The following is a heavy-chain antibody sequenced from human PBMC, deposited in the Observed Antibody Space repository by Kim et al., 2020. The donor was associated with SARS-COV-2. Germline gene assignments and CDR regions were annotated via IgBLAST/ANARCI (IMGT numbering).Heavy chain of an antibody. D-gene: IGHD2-15*01. CDR2: INPSGGST. CDR1: GYTFTSYY. J-gene: IGHJ4*02. Sequence: ASVKVSCKASGYTFTSYYMHWVRQAPGQGLEWMGIINPSGGSTSYAQKFQGRVTMTRDTSTSTVYMELSSLRSEDTAVYYCARVAHAGNCSGGSCYSLGYYFDYWGQGTLVTVSS. V-gene: IGHV1-46*01. CDR3: ARVAHAGNCSGGSCYSLGYYFDY.